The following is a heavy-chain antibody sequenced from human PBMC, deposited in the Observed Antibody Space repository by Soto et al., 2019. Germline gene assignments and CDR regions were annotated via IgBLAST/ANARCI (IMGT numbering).Heavy chain of an antibody. CDR1: VYSISSCYY. J-gene: IGHJ2*01. Sequence: SETLSLTCAVSVYSISSCYYWGWIRQPPGKGLEWIGSIYHSGSTYYNPSLKSRVTISVDTSKNQFSLKLSSVTAADTAVYYCARYCGGDCYPPPYWYFDLWGRGTLVTVSS. D-gene: IGHD2-21*02. V-gene: IGHV4-38-2*01. CDR3: ARYCGGDCYPPPYWYFDL. CDR2: IYHSGST.